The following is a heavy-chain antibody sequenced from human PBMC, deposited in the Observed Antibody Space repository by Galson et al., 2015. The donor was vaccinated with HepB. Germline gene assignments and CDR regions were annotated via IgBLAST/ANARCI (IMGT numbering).Heavy chain of an antibody. Sequence: SLRLSCAASGFTFSSYGMSWVRQAPGKGLEWVSTIVTTGGSTYYADSVKGRFTISRDNSKNTLYMQMNSLRVEDTALYYCAKDANRWAFDIWGQGTMVTVSS. CDR1: GFTFSSYG. J-gene: IGHJ3*02. D-gene: IGHD4-23*01. CDR3: AKDANRWAFDI. CDR2: IVTTGGST. V-gene: IGHV3-23*01.